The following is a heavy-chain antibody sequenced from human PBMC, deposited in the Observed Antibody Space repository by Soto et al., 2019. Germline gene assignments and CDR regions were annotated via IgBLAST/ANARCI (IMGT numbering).Heavy chain of an antibody. CDR1: GDTFTNFG. Sequence: GASVKVSCKTSGDTFTNFGLSWVRQAPGQGLEWMGWIATYNSNKNYAQKFQGRLTLTTDTSTSTGYMELKSLEYDDTAVYYCARVLRGVVNWFDPWGQGXLVTVYS. D-gene: IGHD3-10*01. V-gene: IGHV1-18*01. CDR2: IATYNSNK. CDR3: ARVLRGVVNWFDP. J-gene: IGHJ5*02.